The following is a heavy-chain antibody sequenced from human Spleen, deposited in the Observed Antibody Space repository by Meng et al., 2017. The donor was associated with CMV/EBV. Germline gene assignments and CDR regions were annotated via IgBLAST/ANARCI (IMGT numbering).Heavy chain of an antibody. V-gene: IGHV1-69*02. CDR1: GGTFSNYT. CDR2: IIPIFGIV. CDR3: AGGNYLASFDY. J-gene: IGHJ4*02. D-gene: IGHD1-26*01. Sequence: SCKASGGTFSNYTVTWVRQAPGQGLEWMGKIIPIFGIVDYAQKFQGRIRFTADKSTSTAYMELSSLTSEDTAVYYCAGGNYLASFDYWGQGTLVTVSS.